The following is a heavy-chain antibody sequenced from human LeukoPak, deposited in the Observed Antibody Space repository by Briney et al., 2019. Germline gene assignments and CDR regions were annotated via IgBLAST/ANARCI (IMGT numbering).Heavy chain of an antibody. CDR2: IRNKANSYTT. Sequence: GGSLRLSCAASGFTFSDHYMDWVRQAPGKGLEWVGRIRNKANSYTTEYAASVRGRFTISRDDSKNSVYLQMNSLETEDTAVYYCARSSSSWHPLFDYWGQGALVTVSS. J-gene: IGHJ4*02. CDR1: GFTFSDHY. CDR3: ARSSSSWHPLFDY. V-gene: IGHV3-72*01. D-gene: IGHD6-13*01.